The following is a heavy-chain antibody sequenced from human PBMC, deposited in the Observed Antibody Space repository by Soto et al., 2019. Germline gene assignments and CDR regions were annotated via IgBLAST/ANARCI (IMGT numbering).Heavy chain of an antibody. CDR3: TRAGILTTPYYFDY. V-gene: IGHV3-72*01. D-gene: IGHD2-21*01. CDR2: IRNKANKYTK. CDR1: GFTFSDHY. Sequence: GGSLRLSCAASGFTFSDHYMDWVRQAPGKGLEWVGRIRNKANKYTKEYAASVKGRFTISRDDSRNSLYLQMNSLKTEDTAMYYCTRAGILTTPYYFDYWGQGTLVTVSS. J-gene: IGHJ4*02.